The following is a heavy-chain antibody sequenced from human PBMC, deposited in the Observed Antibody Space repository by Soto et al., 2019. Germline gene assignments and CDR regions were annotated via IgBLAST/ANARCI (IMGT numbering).Heavy chain of an antibody. CDR3: AREVRRGYPSSDIVVVPAATSNWFDP. CDR2: IYYSGST. Sequence: PSETLSLTYTVSGGSISSYYWSWIRQPPGKGLEWIGYIYYSGSTNYNPSLKSRVTISVDTSKNQFSLKLSSVTAADTAVYYRAREVRRGYPSSDIVVVPAATSNWFDPWGQGTLVTVSS. V-gene: IGHV4-59*01. D-gene: IGHD2-2*01. CDR1: GGSISSYY. J-gene: IGHJ5*02.